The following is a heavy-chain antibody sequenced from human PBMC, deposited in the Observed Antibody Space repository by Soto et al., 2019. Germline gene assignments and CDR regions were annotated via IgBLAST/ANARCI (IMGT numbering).Heavy chain of an antibody. J-gene: IGHJ6*02. V-gene: IGHV1-8*01. CDR1: GYSFTSLD. Sequence: GASVKVSCKASGYSFTSLDINWVRQTTGQGLEWMGWMQPSSGRTGYAQKFQGRVTMTRDTSINTAYMELRSLRSDDTAVYYCARDGCGDSHHLYYSYGMDVGG. CDR3: ARDGCGDSHHLYYSYGMDV. CDR2: MQPSSGRT. D-gene: IGHD4-17*01.